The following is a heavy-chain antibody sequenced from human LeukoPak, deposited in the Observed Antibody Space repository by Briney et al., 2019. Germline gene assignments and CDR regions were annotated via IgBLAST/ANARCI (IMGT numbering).Heavy chain of an antibody. D-gene: IGHD3-10*01. Sequence: KPSETLSLTCTVSGGSISSSSYYWGWIRQPPGKGLEWIGSIYYSGSTYYNPSLKSRVTISVDTSKNQFSLKLSSVTAADTAVYYCARHRPGGPSRPSVLNWFDPWGQGTLVTVSS. CDR2: IYYSGST. CDR3: ARHRPGGPSRPSVLNWFDP. CDR1: GGSISSSSYY. J-gene: IGHJ5*02. V-gene: IGHV4-39*01.